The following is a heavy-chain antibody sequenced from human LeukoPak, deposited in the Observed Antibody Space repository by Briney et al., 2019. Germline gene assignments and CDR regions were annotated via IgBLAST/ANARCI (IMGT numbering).Heavy chain of an antibody. CDR1: GFTFSSYW. CDR2: IKQDGSEK. CDR3: ASLGSCYSDFDY. Sequence: GGSLRLSCAASGFTFSSYWMSWVRQAPGKGLEWVANIKQDGSEKYYVDSVKGRFTISRDNAKNSLYLQMNSLRAEDTAVYCCASLGSCYSDFDYWGQGTLVTVSS. D-gene: IGHD2-15*01. J-gene: IGHJ4*02. V-gene: IGHV3-7*03.